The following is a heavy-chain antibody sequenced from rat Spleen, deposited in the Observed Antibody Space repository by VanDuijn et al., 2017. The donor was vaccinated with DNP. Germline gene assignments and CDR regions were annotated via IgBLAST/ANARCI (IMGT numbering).Heavy chain of an antibody. J-gene: IGHJ3*01. V-gene: IGHV5-22*01. CDR3: ARGNYPGPNWFAY. CDR2: ISYEGSRT. Sequence: EVQLVESGGGLVQPGRSLKLSCAASGFTFSDYYMAWVRQAPKKGLEWVAYISYEGSRTYYRDSVKGRFTLSRDNAKSTLYLQMNSLRSEDTATYFCARGNYPGPNWFAYWGQGTLVTVSS. D-gene: IGHD1-4*01. CDR1: GFTFSDYY.